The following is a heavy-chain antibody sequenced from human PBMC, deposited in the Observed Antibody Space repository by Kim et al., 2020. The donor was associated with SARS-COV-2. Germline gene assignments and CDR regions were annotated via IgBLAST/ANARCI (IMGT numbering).Heavy chain of an antibody. CDR3: ARQVIAVAGGGNWFDP. J-gene: IGHJ5*02. V-gene: IGHV4-39*01. D-gene: IGHD6-19*01. Sequence: SLKSRVTISVDTSKNQFSLKLSSVTAADTAVYYCARQVIAVAGGGNWFDPWGQGTLVTVSS.